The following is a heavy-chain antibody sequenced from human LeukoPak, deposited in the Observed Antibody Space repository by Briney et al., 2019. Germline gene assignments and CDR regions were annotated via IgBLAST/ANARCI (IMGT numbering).Heavy chain of an antibody. Sequence: PGGSLRLSCAASGFTFSSYTMNWVRQAPGKGLEWVSSISSSSSYIYYADSLKGRFTISRDNAKNSLYLQMNSLRAEDTAVYYCARGRYGSGSYPRFYYFDYWGQGTLVTVSS. J-gene: IGHJ4*02. V-gene: IGHV3-21*01. CDR2: ISSSSSYI. D-gene: IGHD3-10*01. CDR3: ARGRYGSGSYPRFYYFDY. CDR1: GFTFSSYT.